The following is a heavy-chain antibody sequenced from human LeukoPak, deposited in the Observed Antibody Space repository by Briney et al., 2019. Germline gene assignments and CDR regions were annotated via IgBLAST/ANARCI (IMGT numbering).Heavy chain of an antibody. CDR3: ARDSGWFRFDY. Sequence: QPGGSLRLSCAASGFSFSFYWMTWVRQAPGKGLEWVANIKPDGSEKYYVDSVRGRCTISRDNTRNTLDLQMNSLRPEDTAVYYCARDSGWFRFDYWGQGTLVTVSS. CDR2: IKPDGSEK. V-gene: IGHV3-7*03. J-gene: IGHJ4*02. CDR1: GFSFSFYW. D-gene: IGHD6-13*01.